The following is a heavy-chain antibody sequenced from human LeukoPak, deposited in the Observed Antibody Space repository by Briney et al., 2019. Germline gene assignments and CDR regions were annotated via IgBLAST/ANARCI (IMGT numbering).Heavy chain of an antibody. CDR3: ARGSYDILLDAFDI. CDR2: MNPNSGNT. CDR1: GYTFTSYD. Sequence: SVKVSCKASGYTFTSYDINWVRQATGQGLEWMGWMNPNSGNTGYAQKFQGRVTMTRNTSISTAYMDLSSLRSEDTAVYYCARGSYDILLDAFDIWGQGTMVTVSS. D-gene: IGHD5-18*01. J-gene: IGHJ3*02. V-gene: IGHV1-8*01.